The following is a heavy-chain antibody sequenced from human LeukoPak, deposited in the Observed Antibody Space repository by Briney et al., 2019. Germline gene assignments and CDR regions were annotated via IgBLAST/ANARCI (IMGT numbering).Heavy chain of an antibody. CDR3: ARVLDSGYPVWDC. Sequence: ASVKVSCKASGYTFIDFYMHWVRQAPGQGLEWMGWINPNSGVTNYAQKFQGRVTMTRDTSISTAYMELSRLRSDDTAVYYCARVLDSGYPVWDCWGQGTLVTVSS. CDR2: INPNSGVT. D-gene: IGHD5-12*01. CDR1: GYTFIDFY. J-gene: IGHJ4*02. V-gene: IGHV1-2*02.